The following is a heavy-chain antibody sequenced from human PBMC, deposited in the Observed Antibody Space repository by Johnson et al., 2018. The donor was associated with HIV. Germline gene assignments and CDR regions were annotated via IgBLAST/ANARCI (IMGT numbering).Heavy chain of an antibody. V-gene: IGHV3-30*04. J-gene: IGHJ3*02. CDR1: AFTFSSYA. CDR2: ISYDASNK. CDR3: VKGISRWSGDQSDAFDI. Sequence: QMQSVESGGGVVQHGRSLRLSCAASAFTFSSYAMQWVRQAPGKGLEWVSVISYDASNKYYADSVKGRFTISRDNSKNRLYLQMNSLRAEDTAIYYCVKGISRWSGDQSDAFDIWGQGTMVTVSS. D-gene: IGHD7-27*01.